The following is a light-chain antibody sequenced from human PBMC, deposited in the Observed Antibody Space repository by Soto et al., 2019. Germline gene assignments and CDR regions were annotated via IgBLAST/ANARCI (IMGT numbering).Light chain of an antibody. CDR2: TAS. CDR3: QQYGSSPKT. V-gene: IGKV3-20*01. J-gene: IGKJ1*01. Sequence: EIVLTQSPGTLSLSPGERATLSCRASQSVSSNYLAWFQQKPGQAPRLLIYTASSRATGIPDRFSGSGSGTDFTLTISRLEPEDFAVYYCQQYGSSPKTCGQGTKVEI. CDR1: QSVSSNY.